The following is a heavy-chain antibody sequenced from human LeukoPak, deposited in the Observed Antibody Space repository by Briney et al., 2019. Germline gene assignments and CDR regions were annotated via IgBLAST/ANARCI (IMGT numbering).Heavy chain of an antibody. D-gene: IGHD6-19*01. CDR3: ARDSQGGVAVAGTFDY. CDR2: ISSSSSYI. V-gene: IGHV3-21*01. J-gene: IGHJ4*02. CDR1: GFTFSSYW. Sequence: GGSLRLSCAASGFTFSSYWMNWVRQAPGKGLEWVSSISSSSSYIYYADSVKGRFTISRDNAKNSLYLQMNSLRAEDTAVYYCARDSQGGVAVAGTFDYWGQGTLVTVSS.